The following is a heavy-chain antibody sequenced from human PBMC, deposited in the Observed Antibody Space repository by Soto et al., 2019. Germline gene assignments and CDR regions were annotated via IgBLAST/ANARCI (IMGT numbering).Heavy chain of an antibody. D-gene: IGHD6-13*01. V-gene: IGHV1-69*13. CDR2: IIPIFGTA. CDR1: GGTFSSYA. Sequence: GASVKVSCKASGGTFSSYAISWVRQAPGQGLEWMGGIIPIFGTANYAQKFQGRVTITADESTSTAYMELSSLRSEDTAVYYCARDWEQQLDREGMDVWGQGTTVTVSS. J-gene: IGHJ6*02. CDR3: ARDWEQQLDREGMDV.